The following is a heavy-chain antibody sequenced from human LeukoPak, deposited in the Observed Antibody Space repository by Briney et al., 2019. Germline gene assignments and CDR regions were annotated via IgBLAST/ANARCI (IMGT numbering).Heavy chain of an antibody. J-gene: IGHJ5*02. V-gene: IGHV4-31*03. Sequence: SETLSLTRTVSGGSVNNGDYYWSWIRQHPGKGLEWIGYVYYSGNTYYNPSLKSRVTMSLDTSKNQFSLNLSSVTAADTAVYYCARAQGRGWYGRINWFDPWGQGTLVTVSS. CDR3: ARAQGRGWYGRINWFDP. CDR2: VYYSGNT. D-gene: IGHD6-19*01. CDR1: GGSVNNGDYY.